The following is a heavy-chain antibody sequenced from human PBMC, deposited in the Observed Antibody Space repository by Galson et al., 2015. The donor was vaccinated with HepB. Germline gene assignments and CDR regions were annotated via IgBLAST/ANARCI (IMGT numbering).Heavy chain of an antibody. CDR1: GGSFSGYY. J-gene: IGHJ5*02. D-gene: IGHD5-18*01. CDR3: ARGGASRYSS. Sequence: SETLSLTCAVYGGSFSGYYLTWIRQAPGKGLQWIGEISPSGSTDYNPSLKSRVSMSVDTSKNQFSLKLSSVTAADTALYYCARGGASRYSSCGQGTLVPVTS. V-gene: IGHV4-34*01. CDR2: ISPSGST.